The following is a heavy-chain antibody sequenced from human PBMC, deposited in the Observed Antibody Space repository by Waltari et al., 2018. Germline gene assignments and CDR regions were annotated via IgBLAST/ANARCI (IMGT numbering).Heavy chain of an antibody. Sequence: QLQLQESGPGLVKPSGTLSLTCAVSGDSMSSTDWWSWVRQSPGKGLEWIGQVQRSGRTNYNPSFASRVTISVDTSTNHFSLKVTSVTAADTAVYFCARDRGRGIYLDSWGQGTLVTVSP. CDR1: GDSMSSTDW. J-gene: IGHJ4*02. CDR3: ARDRGRGIYLDS. CDR2: VQRSGRT. D-gene: IGHD2-15*01. V-gene: IGHV4-4*02.